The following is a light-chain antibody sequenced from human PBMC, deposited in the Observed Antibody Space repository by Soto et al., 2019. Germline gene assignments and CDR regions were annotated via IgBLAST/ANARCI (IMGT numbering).Light chain of an antibody. V-gene: IGLV2-14*01. Sequence: QSVLTQPASVSGSPGQSITISCTGTSSDVGGYNYGSWYQQHPATAPKLMIYDVSNRPSGVSNRFSGSKSGNTASLTISGLQAEDEADYYCGSYTSSTTLVFGGGTKLTVL. CDR3: GSYTSSTTLV. CDR1: SSDVGGYNY. J-gene: IGLJ3*02. CDR2: DVS.